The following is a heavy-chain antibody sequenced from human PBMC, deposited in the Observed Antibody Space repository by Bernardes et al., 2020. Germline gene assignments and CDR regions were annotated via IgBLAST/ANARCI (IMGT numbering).Heavy chain of an antibody. CDR3: ARSNRDIVVVPAAEGWFDP. D-gene: IGHD2-2*01. V-gene: IGHV4-38-2*01. CDR1: GYSISSGYY. J-gene: IGHJ5*02. Sequence: SETLSLTCAVSGYSISSGYYWGWIRQPPGKGLEWIGEINHSGSTNYNPSLKSRVTISVDTSKNQFSLKLSSVTAADTAVYYCARSNRDIVVVPAAEGWFDPWGQGTLVTVSS. CDR2: INHSGST.